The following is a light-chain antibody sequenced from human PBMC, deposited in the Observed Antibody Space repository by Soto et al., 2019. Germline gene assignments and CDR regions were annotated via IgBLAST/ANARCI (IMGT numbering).Light chain of an antibody. J-gene: IGKJ4*01. V-gene: IGKV3-11*01. CDR3: QHRVTGVF. CDR2: DVS. Sequence: IVLTQSPDTLSSSLGERATLSCRASHSIGSYLGWYHQKAGQAPRLLMSDVSKRAAGIPARFSGSGSRTDFTLTISSLEPEDAAVYYCQHRVTGVFFGGWTKVEIK. CDR1: HSIGSY.